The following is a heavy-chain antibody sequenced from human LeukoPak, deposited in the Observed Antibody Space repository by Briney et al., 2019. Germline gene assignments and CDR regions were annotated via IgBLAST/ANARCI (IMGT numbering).Heavy chain of an antibody. D-gene: IGHD6-13*01. J-gene: IGHJ4*02. CDR2: IHHSGST. CDR3: AGHVSAAAGGR. Sequence: SETLTLTCAVYGGSVRDNYWSWIRQPPGKGLEWIGEIHHSGSTKYNPSLKSRVTISLDTSKNQFSLKLNSMTAADTAVYYCAGHVSAAAGGRWGQGTLVTVSS. V-gene: IGHV4-34*01. CDR1: GGSVRDNY.